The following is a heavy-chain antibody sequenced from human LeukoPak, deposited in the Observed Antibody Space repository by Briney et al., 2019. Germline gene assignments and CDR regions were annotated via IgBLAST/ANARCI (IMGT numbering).Heavy chain of an antibody. CDR2: ISSSSRTI. CDR3: ARDRGSGWPYYYYGMDV. CDR1: GFTFSSYN. V-gene: IGHV3-48*01. D-gene: IGHD6-19*01. Sequence: GGSLRLSCAASGFTFSSYNMNWVRQAPGKGLEWVSYISSSSRTIYYADSVRGRFTISRDNSKNTLYLQMNSLRAEDTAVYYCARDRGSGWPYYYYGMDVWGQGTTVTVSS. J-gene: IGHJ6*02.